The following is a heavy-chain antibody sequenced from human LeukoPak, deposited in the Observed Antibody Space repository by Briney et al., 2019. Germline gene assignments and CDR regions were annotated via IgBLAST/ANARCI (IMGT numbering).Heavy chain of an antibody. V-gene: IGHV3-30-3*01. CDR1: GFTFSSYA. D-gene: IGHD2-21*02. CDR3: ARSLVVVTAYGMDV. CDR2: ISYDGSNK. J-gene: IGHJ6*02. Sequence: GGSLRLSCAASGFTFSSYAMHWVRQAPGKGLEWVAVISYDGSNKYYADSVKGRFTISRDNSKNTLYLQMNSLRAEDTAVYYCARSLVVVTAYGMDVWGQGTTVTVSS.